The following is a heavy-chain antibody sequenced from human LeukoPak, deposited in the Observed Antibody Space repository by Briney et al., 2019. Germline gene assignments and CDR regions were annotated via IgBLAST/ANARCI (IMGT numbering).Heavy chain of an antibody. J-gene: IGHJ6*02. CDR1: VFTFSSYG. CDR2: ISYDGSNK. D-gene: IGHD2-15*01. Sequence: PGGSLRLSCAASVFTFSSYGMHWVRQAPGKGLECVAVISYDGSNKYYADSVKGRFTISRDNSKNTLYLQMNSLRAEDTAVYYCANEYCSGGSCGYYGMDVWGQGTTVTVSS. V-gene: IGHV3-30*18. CDR3: ANEYCSGGSCGYYGMDV.